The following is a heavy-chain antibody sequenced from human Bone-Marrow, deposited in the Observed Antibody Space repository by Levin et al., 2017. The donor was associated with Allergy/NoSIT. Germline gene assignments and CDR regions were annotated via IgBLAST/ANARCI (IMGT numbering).Heavy chain of an antibody. V-gene: IGHV3-43*01. CDR3: YAEVTQSPDYFAH. CDR2: INWDGNFT. CDR1: GFIFDDYT. J-gene: IGHJ4*02. D-gene: IGHD1-14*01. Sequence: TGVSLRLSCAASGFIFDDYTMNWVRQAPGKGLEWVSLINWDGNFTSYGDSVQGRFTISRDNNKNSLYLQMNSLRTEDTAFYYCYAEVTQSPDYFAHWGQGTLVTVSS.